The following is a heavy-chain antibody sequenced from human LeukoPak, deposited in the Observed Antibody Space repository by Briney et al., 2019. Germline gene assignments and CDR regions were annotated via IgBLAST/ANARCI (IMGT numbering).Heavy chain of an antibody. Sequence: SEILSLTCTVSGASISSYYWSWIRQPPGKGLEWIGYIHDSGNTNYNPSLKSRVTISVDTSKNQFSLKLSSVTAAGTAVYYCARGTIFGVVPRFDLWGRGTLVTVSS. CDR2: IHDSGNT. CDR3: ARGTIFGVVPRFDL. CDR1: GASISSYY. D-gene: IGHD3-3*01. V-gene: IGHV4-59*01. J-gene: IGHJ2*01.